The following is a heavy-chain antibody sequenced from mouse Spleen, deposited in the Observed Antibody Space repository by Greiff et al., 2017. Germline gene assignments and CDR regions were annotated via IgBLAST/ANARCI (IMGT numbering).Heavy chain of an antibody. CDR3: ARSKDYSIYYFDY. V-gene: IGHV1-22*01. D-gene: IGHD2-5*01. CDR1: GYTFTDYN. CDR2: INPNNGGT. Sequence: EVQLQQSGPELVKPGASVKMSCKASGYTFTDYNMHWVKQSHGKSLEWIGYINPNNGGTSYNQKFKGKATLTVNKSSSTAYMELRSLTSEDSAVYYCARSKDYSIYYFDYWGQGTTLTVSS. J-gene: IGHJ2*01.